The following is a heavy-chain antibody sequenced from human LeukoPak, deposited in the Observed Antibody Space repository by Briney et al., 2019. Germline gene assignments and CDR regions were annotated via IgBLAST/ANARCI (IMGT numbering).Heavy chain of an antibody. Sequence: RGSLRLSCAASGFTFSSYAMHWVRQAPGKGLEWVAVISYDGSNKYYADSVKGRFTISRDNSKNTLYLQMNSLRAEDTAVYYCARAGRGDGYNHDYWGQGTLVTVSS. CDR1: GFTFSSYA. CDR2: ISYDGSNK. CDR3: ARAGRGDGYNHDY. V-gene: IGHV3-30-3*01. D-gene: IGHD5-24*01. J-gene: IGHJ4*02.